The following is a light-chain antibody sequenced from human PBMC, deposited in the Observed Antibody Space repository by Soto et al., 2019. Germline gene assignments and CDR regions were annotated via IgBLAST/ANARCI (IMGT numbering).Light chain of an antibody. CDR1: SGSVSTTYY. CDR3: VLYMGRGIWV. V-gene: IGLV8-61*01. Sequence: QTVVTQGPSFSVSPGRTVTLTCGLNSGSVSTTYYPTWYQQTPGQAPRTLIYSTATRSSGIPDRFSGSILGNKAALTITGAQADDESDYYCVLYMGRGIWVFGGGTKVTVL. J-gene: IGLJ3*02. CDR2: STA.